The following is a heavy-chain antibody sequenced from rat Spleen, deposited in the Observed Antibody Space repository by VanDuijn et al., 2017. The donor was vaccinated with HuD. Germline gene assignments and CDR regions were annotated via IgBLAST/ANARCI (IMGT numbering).Heavy chain of an antibody. V-gene: IGHV5-20*01. J-gene: IGHJ2*01. CDR3: ARGGGILDY. Sequence: EVQLVESGGGLVQRGRSLKVSCAASGFTFNAYDMAWVRQAPTEGLEWVASISSDGGRNFYRDSVKGRFTISRDNAKSSLYLQMDSLRSEDTATYYCARGGGILDYWGQGVMVTVSS. CDR2: ISSDGGRN. CDR1: GFTFNAYD. D-gene: IGHD1-11*01.